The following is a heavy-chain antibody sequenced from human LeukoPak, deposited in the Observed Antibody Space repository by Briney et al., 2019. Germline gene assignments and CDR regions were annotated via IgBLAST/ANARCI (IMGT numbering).Heavy chain of an antibody. J-gene: IGHJ4*02. D-gene: IGHD2-2*01. Sequence: GGPLRLSCAASGFTFNGYSMNWAPQAPGKGREGVSSISSSSSYIYYADSVKGRFTIPRDNAKNSLYLQMNSLRAEDTAVYYCARDQVPAAPLYFDYWGQGTLVTVSS. CDR2: ISSSSSYI. CDR3: ARDQVPAAPLYFDY. V-gene: IGHV3-21*01. CDR1: GFTFNGYS.